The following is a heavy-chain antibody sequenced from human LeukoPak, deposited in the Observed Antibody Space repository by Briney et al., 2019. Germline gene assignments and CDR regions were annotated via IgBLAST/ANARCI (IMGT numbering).Heavy chain of an antibody. J-gene: IGHJ6*03. Sequence: ASMKVSCKASGYSFTGYYIHWVRQAPGQGLEWMGWINPDGDVTKSAQKFQGRVTMTTDKSINTVFMELSGLTSDDTALYYCARGPNHYYYMDFWGKGTTVSVS. V-gene: IGHV1-2*02. D-gene: IGHD2-8*01. CDR2: INPDGDVT. CDR3: ARGPNHYYYMDF. CDR1: GYSFTGYY.